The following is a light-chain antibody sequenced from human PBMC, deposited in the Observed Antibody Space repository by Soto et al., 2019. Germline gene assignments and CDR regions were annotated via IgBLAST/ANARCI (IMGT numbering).Light chain of an antibody. J-gene: IGKJ5*01. CDR1: QSVGSN. Sequence: EIVMTQSPATLAVSPGERATLSCRASQSVGSNLAWYHQKPGQAPRLLIYGASSRATGIPDRFSGTGSETDFTLTINRLEPEDFAVYYCQQYENSPITFGQGTRLEIK. CDR2: GAS. CDR3: QQYENSPIT. V-gene: IGKV3-20*01.